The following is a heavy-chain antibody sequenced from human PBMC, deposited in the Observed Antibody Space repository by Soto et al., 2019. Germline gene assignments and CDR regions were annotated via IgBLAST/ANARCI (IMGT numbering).Heavy chain of an antibody. Sequence: QVQLVQSGAEVKKPGSSVRVSCKASGGTFSSYAISWVRQAPGQGLEWMGGIIPIFGTENYAQKFQGRVTITADESTSTAYMELSSLRSEDTAVYYCARDRIAGSKYYDGMDVWGQGPTVTVSS. V-gene: IGHV1-69*01. CDR1: GGTFSSYA. J-gene: IGHJ6*02. D-gene: IGHD6-13*01. CDR2: IIPIFGTE. CDR3: ARDRIAGSKYYDGMDV.